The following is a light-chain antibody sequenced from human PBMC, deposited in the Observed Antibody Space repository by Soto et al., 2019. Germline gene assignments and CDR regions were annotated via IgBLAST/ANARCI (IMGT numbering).Light chain of an antibody. V-gene: IGKV1-12*01. Sequence: DIQMTQSPSSVSASVGDRVTITCRARQAIDSWLAWYQQKPGEAPKLLIFTGSLLHSGVPPRFSGSGSGTDITLTISSLQPEDFATYYCQQTLSFPPTFGQGTKV. CDR1: QAIDSW. CDR3: QQTLSFPPT. CDR2: TGS. J-gene: IGKJ1*01.